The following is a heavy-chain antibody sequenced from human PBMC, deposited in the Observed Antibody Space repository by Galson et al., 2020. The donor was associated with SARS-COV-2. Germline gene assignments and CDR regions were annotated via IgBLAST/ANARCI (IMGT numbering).Heavy chain of an antibody. CDR2: ISGSGDKT. Sequence: GESLKISCAASGFTFSSYDMSWVRQAPGKGLEWVSGISGSGDKTYYADFVKGRFIISRDNSKNTLFLQMNSLRAEDTAVFYCAKEESTSWYYDYWGQGTLVTVSS. CDR3: AKEESTSWYYDY. D-gene: IGHD6-13*01. CDR1: GFTFSSYD. V-gene: IGHV3-23*01. J-gene: IGHJ4*02.